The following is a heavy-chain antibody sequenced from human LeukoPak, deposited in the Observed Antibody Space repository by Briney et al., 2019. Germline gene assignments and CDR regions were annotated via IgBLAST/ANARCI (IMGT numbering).Heavy chain of an antibody. CDR2: FDPEDGET. Sequence: ASVKDSSKVSGYTLTELSMHWVRQAPGKGLEWMGGFDPEDGETIYAQKFQGRVTMTEDTSTDTAYMELSSLRSEDTAVYYCATGARGVSAEHEYFHTAARGTLVTVSS. V-gene: IGHV1-24*01. D-gene: IGHD3-10*01. J-gene: IGHJ1*01. CDR3: ATGARGVSAEHEYFHT. CDR1: GYTLTELS.